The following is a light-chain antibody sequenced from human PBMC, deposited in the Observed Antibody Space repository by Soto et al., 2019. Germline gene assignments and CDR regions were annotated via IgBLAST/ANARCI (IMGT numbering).Light chain of an antibody. Sequence: EIVMTQSPATLSVSPGERATLFCRASQSVGRTLAWYQQKPGQSPRLLVYGASTRANGTPARFSGSGSGTEFTLTISSLQSEDVAVYYCQQYKQWPPYTFGQGTNVEIK. J-gene: IGKJ2*01. CDR1: QSVGRT. V-gene: IGKV3-15*01. CDR2: GAS. CDR3: QQYKQWPPYT.